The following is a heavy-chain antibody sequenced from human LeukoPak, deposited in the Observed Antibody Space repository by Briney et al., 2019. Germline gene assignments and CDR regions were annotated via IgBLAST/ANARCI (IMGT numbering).Heavy chain of an antibody. CDR2: IYHSGST. Sequence: MPSETLSLTCTVSGYSISSGYYWGWIRQPPGKGLEWIGSIYHSGSTYYNPSLKSRVTISVDTSKNQFSLKLSSVTAADTAVYYCARGGSSWYLLINNWFDPWGQGTLVTVSS. D-gene: IGHD6-13*01. CDR1: GYSISSGYY. J-gene: IGHJ5*02. V-gene: IGHV4-38-2*02. CDR3: ARGGSSWYLLINNWFDP.